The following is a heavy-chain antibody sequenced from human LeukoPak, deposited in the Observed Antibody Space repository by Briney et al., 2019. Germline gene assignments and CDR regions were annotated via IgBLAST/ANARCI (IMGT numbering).Heavy chain of an antibody. J-gene: IGHJ4*02. CDR3: AKDLPYSISWYYFDY. CDR1: GFTFSSYA. CDR2: ISGSGGST. Sequence: GGSMRLSCAASGFTFSSYAMSWVRQAPGKGLEWVSAISGSGGSTYYADSVKGRFTISRDNSKNTLYLQMNSLRAEDTAVYYCAKDLPYSISWYYFDYWGQGTLVTVSS. V-gene: IGHV3-23*01. D-gene: IGHD6-13*01.